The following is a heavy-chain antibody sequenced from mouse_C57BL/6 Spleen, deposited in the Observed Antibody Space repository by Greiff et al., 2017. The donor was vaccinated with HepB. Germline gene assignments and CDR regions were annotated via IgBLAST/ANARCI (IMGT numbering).Heavy chain of an antibody. CDR1: GFTFTDYY. J-gene: IGHJ4*01. Sequence: DVMLVESGGGLVQPGGSLSLSCAASGFTFTDYYMSWVRQPPGKALEWLGFIRNKANGYTTEYSASVKGRFTISRDNSQSILYLQMNALRAEDSATYYCARDGYYWAMDYWGQGTSVTVSS. CDR2: IRNKANGYTT. V-gene: IGHV7-3*01. CDR3: ARDGYYWAMDY. D-gene: IGHD2-3*01.